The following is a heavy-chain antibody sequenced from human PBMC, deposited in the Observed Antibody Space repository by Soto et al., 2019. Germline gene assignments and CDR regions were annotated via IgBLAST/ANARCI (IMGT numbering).Heavy chain of an antibody. Sequence: QVQLQESGPGLVKPSETLSLTCTVSGGSISSNYWSWIRQPPGKGLGWLGYIYYSGSTNYNPSLKCRVTLPADTSKNQVSLKLSSVTAADTAVYYCARGGVVVVAATNNIWLDPWGQGTLVTVSS. J-gene: IGHJ5*02. V-gene: IGHV4-59*01. D-gene: IGHD2-15*01. CDR2: IYYSGST. CDR3: ARGGVVVVAATNNIWLDP. CDR1: GGSISSNY.